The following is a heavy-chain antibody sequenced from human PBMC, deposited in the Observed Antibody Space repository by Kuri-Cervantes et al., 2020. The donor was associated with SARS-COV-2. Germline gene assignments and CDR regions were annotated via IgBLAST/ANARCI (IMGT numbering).Heavy chain of an antibody. D-gene: IGHD2-2*01. V-gene: IGHV1-2*04. J-gene: IGHJ6*02. CDR1: GYTFTGYY. CDR2: INPNSGGT. Sequence: ASVKVSCKASGYTFTGYYMHWVRQAPGQGLEWMGWINPNSGGTNYAQKFQGWVTMTRDTSISTAYMELSRLRSDDTAVYYCARARPRGQDIVVEPAAQKDYYYGMDVWGQGTTVTVSS. CDR3: ARARPRGQDIVVEPAAQKDYYYGMDV.